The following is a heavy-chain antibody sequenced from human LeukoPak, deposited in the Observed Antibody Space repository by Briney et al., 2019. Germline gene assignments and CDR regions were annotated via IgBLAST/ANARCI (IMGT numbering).Heavy chain of an antibody. D-gene: IGHD6-13*01. CDR2: IYYSGST. CDR3: ARVIPAAGFFDY. CDR1: GGSISSYY. J-gene: IGHJ4*02. Sequence: PSETLSLTCTVSGGSISSYYWSWIRQPPGKGLEWIGYIYYSGSTNYNPSLKSRVTISVDTSQNQFSLKLSSVTAADTAVYYCARVIPAAGFFDYWGQGTLVTVSS. V-gene: IGHV4-59*08.